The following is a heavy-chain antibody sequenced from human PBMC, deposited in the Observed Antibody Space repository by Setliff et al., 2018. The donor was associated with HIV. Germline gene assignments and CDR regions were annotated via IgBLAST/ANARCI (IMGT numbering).Heavy chain of an antibody. CDR3: ARDGGGDYYDYYMDV. CDR2: IVPVLGIT. D-gene: IGHD2-15*01. Sequence: SVKVSCKASGGTFNNDAISWVRQAPGQGLEWMGGIVPVLGITNYSPKFQGRVTITTDESTTTAYMDLSSLRSEDTAVYYCARDGGGDYYDYYMDVWGKGTTVTVSS. V-gene: IGHV1-69*10. CDR1: GGTFNNDA. J-gene: IGHJ6*03.